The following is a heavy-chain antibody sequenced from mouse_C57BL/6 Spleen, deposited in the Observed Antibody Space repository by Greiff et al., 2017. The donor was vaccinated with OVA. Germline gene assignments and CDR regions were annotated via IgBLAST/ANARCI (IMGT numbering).Heavy chain of an antibody. CDR3: ARGGNFWYFDV. J-gene: IGHJ1*03. Sequence: VQLQQPGTELVKPGASVKLSCKASGYTFTSYWMHWVKQRPGQGLEWIGNINPSNGGTNYNEKLKSKATLTVDKSSSTAYMQISSLTSEDSAVYYCARGGNFWYFDVWGTGTTVTVSS. D-gene: IGHD2-1*01. CDR2: INPSNGGT. CDR1: GYTFTSYW. V-gene: IGHV1-53*01.